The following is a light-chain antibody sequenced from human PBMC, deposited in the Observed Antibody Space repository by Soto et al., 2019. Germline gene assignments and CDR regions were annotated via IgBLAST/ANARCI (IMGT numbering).Light chain of an antibody. J-gene: IGKJ1*01. Sequence: EIVLTQSPGTLSLSPGERATLSCRASQSVSSSYLAWYQQKPGQAPRLLIYGASSRATGIPDRFSGSGSGTDFTLTISRLEPQDFAGYEGQQYGSSPWTLGQGTKVEI. CDR1: QSVSSSY. CDR2: GAS. CDR3: QQYGSSPWT. V-gene: IGKV3-20*01.